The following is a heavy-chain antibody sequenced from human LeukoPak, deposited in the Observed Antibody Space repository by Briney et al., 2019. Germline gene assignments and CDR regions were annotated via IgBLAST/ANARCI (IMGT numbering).Heavy chain of an antibody. CDR3: ARAVNDYGDYDLAFDY. Sequence: ASVKVSCKASGYTFTSYGISWVRQAPGQGLEWMGWISAYNGNTNYAQKLQGRVTMTTDTSTSTAYMELRSLRSDDTAVYYCARAVNDYGDYDLAFDYWGQGTLVTVSS. D-gene: IGHD4-17*01. V-gene: IGHV1-18*01. CDR2: ISAYNGNT. CDR1: GYTFTSYG. J-gene: IGHJ4*02.